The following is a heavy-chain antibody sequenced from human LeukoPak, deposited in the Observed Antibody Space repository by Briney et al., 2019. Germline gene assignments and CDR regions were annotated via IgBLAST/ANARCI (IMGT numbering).Heavy chain of an antibody. D-gene: IGHD5-18*01. V-gene: IGHV4-59*01. J-gene: IGHJ6*03. Sequence: SETLSLTCTVSGGSISSYYWSWIRQPPGKGLEWIGYIYYSGSTNYNPSLKSRVTISVDTSKNQFSLKLSSVTAADTAVYYCARTSEGGYTYDYFYYYYMDVWGKGTTVTISS. CDR2: IYYSGST. CDR3: ARTSEGGYTYDYFYYYYMDV. CDR1: GGSISSYY.